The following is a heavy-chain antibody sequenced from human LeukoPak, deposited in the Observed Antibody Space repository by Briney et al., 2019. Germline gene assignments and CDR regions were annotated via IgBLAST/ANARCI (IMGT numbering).Heavy chain of an antibody. D-gene: IGHD1-26*01. V-gene: IGHV4-59*01. J-gene: IGHJ4*02. CDR2: TYYSGST. CDR3: ARVNQELLIRVNLFDY. CDR1: GGSISSYY. Sequence: QPSETLSLTCTVSGGSISSYYWSWIRQPPGKGLEWIGYTYYSGSTNYNPSLKSRVAISVDTSKNQFSLKLSSVTAADTAVYYCARVNQELLIRVNLFDYWGQGNLVTVSS.